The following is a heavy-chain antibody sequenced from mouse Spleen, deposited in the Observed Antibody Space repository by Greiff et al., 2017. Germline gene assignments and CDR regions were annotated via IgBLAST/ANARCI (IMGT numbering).Heavy chain of an antibody. V-gene: IGHV1-82*01. J-gene: IGHJ4*01. CDR2: IYPGDGDT. CDR3: ARQDDYDGRGYAMDY. D-gene: IGHD2-4*01. Sequence: VQLQQSGPELVKPGASVKISCKASGYAFSSSWMNWVKQRPGKGLEWIGRIYPGDGDTNYNGKFKGKATLTADKSSSTAYMQLSSLTSEDSAVYFCARQDDYDGRGYAMDYWGQGTSVTVSS. CDR1: GYAFSSSW.